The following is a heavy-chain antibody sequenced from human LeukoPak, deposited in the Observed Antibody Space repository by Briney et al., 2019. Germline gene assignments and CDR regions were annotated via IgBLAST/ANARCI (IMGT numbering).Heavy chain of an antibody. V-gene: IGHV4-59*01. Sequence: SETLTLTRTVSGGSISNYYWSWIRQPPGKGLEWIGYIYYSGSTNYNPSLKSRVTISLDTSKNQFSLRLNSVTAADTAVFYCASHYGSGFDYWGQGTLVTVSS. J-gene: IGHJ4*02. D-gene: IGHD3-10*01. CDR3: ASHYGSGFDY. CDR1: GGSISNYY. CDR2: IYYSGST.